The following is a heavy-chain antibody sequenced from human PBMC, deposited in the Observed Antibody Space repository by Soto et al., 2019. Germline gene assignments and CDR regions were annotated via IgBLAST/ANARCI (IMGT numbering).Heavy chain of an antibody. CDR2: TRNKANSYTT. D-gene: IGHD3-3*02. V-gene: IGHV3-72*01. J-gene: IGHJ6*02. Sequence: EVQVVESGGGLVQPGGSLRLSCAASGFTFSDHYMDWVRQAPGKGLEWVGRTRNKANSYTTEYGASVKGRFTISRDDSKNSLCLQMISLNSGGTAVYYCGRHFPCRGIDVWGRGTTVTVSS. CDR3: GRHFPCRGIDV. CDR1: GFTFSDHY.